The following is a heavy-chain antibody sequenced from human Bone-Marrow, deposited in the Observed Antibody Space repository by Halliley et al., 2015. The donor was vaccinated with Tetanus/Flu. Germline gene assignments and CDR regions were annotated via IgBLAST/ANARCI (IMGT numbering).Heavy chain of an antibody. V-gene: IGHV3-23*01. CDR3: AKDIRPARGSGSYYNS. CDR2: SASGGGT. D-gene: IGHD3-10*01. J-gene: IGHJ4*02. Sequence: SASGGGTYYADTVRVRFTISRDNSKNTVFLEMNTLGAEDTAVYYCAKDIRPARGSGSYYNSWGQGTLVTVSS.